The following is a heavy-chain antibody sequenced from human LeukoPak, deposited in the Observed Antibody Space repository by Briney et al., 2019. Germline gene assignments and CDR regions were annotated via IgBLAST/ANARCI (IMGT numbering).Heavy chain of an antibody. Sequence: ASVKDSCTASGYTFTSYDINWVRQATGQGLEWMGWMNPNSGNTGYAQKFQGRVTMTRNTSISTAYMELSSLRSEDTAVYYCARGRYATTVTDYWGQGTLVTVSS. CDR3: ARGRYATTVTDY. V-gene: IGHV1-8*01. CDR2: MNPNSGNT. CDR1: GYTFTSYD. J-gene: IGHJ4*02. D-gene: IGHD4-17*01.